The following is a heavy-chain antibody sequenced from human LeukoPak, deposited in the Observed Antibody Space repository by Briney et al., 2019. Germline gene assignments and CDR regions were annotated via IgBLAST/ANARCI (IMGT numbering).Heavy chain of an antibody. CDR2: INPNSGGT. D-gene: IGHD3-10*01. CDR3: ARVGTMVRGVIYFDY. Sequence: ASVKVSCKASGYTFTGYYMHWVRQAPGQGLEWMGWINPNSGGTNYAQKFQGRVTMTRDTSISTAYMELSRLRSDDTAVYYCARVGTMVRGVIYFDYWGQGTLVTVSS. CDR1: GYTFTGYY. J-gene: IGHJ4*02. V-gene: IGHV1-2*02.